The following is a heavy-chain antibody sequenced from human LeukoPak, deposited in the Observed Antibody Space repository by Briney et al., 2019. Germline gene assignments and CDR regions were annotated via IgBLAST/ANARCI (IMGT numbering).Heavy chain of an antibody. J-gene: IGHJ3*02. Sequence: ASVKVPCKASGYTFTSYGISWVRQAPGQGLEWMGWISAYNGNTNYAQKLQGRVTMTTDTSTSTAYMELRSLRSDDTAVYYCARGPRLDSSGWYYGAFDIWGQGTMVTVSS. CDR2: ISAYNGNT. CDR3: ARGPRLDSSGWYYGAFDI. D-gene: IGHD6-19*01. CDR1: GYTFTSYG. V-gene: IGHV1-18*01.